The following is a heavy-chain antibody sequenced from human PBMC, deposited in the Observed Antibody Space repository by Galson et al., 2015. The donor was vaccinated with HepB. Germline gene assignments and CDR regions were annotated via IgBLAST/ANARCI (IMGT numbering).Heavy chain of an antibody. CDR3: ARVRGNHYYYYYMDV. V-gene: IGHV1-2*05. CDR2: INPNSGGT. CDR1: GYTFTGYY. J-gene: IGHJ6*03. D-gene: IGHD4-23*01. Sequence: SVKVSCKASGYTFTGYYMHWVRQAPGQGLEWMGRINPNSGGTNYAQKFQGRVTMTRDTSISTAYMELSRLRSDDTDVYYCARVRGNHYYYYYMDVWGKGTSVTVSS.